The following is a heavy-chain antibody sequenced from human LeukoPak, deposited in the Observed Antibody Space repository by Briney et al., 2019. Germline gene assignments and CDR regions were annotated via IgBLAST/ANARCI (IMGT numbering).Heavy chain of an antibody. D-gene: IGHD3-10*01. CDR1: GFTFSGYW. V-gene: IGHV3-74*01. CDR3: ARGAYYNSGRYRFDP. Sequence: GGSLRLSWAASGFTFSGYWMHWVRQAPGKGLVWVSRINSDGSSTNYADSVKGRFTISRDNAKNTLSLQMNSLRADDTAVYYCARGAYYNSGRYRFDPGGQGTLVTVSS. CDR2: INSDGSST. J-gene: IGHJ5*02.